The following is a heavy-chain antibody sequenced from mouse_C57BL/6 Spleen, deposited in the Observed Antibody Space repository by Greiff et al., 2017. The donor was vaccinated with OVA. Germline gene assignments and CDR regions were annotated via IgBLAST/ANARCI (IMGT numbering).Heavy chain of an antibody. J-gene: IGHJ3*01. CDR2: INPYNGDT. CDR1: GYSFTGYF. Sequence: EVQRVESGPELVKPGDSVKISCKASGYSFTGYFMNWVMQSHGKSLEWIGRINPYNGDTFYNQKFKGKATLTVDKSSSTAHMELRSLTSEDSAVYYCARYRDYGSSSWFAYWGQGTLVTVSA. D-gene: IGHD1-1*01. V-gene: IGHV1-20*01. CDR3: ARYRDYGSSSWFAY.